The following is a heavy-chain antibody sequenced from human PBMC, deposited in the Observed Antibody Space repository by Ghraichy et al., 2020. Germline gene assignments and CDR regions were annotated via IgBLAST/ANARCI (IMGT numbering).Heavy chain of an antibody. CDR3: ARERPYGESNRMDV. CDR1: GGSISSGGYY. Sequence: SETLSLTCTVSGGSISSGGYYWSWIRQHPGKGLEWMGYIYYRGSTYYNPSLKSRVTISVDTSKNQFSLKLGSVTAADTAVYYCARERPYGESNRMDVWGQGTTVTVSS. CDR2: IYYRGST. V-gene: IGHV4-31*03. D-gene: IGHD3-10*01. J-gene: IGHJ6*02.